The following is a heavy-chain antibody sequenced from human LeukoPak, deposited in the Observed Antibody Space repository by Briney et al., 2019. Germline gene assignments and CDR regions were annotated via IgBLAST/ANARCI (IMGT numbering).Heavy chain of an antibody. Sequence: ASVKVSCKASGYTFTSYDINWVRQATGQGLEWMGWMNPNSGNTGYAQKFQGRVTMTRNTSISTAYMELSGLRSEDTAVYYCASSIVGATDAFDIWGQGTMVTVSS. D-gene: IGHD1-26*01. CDR3: ASSIVGATDAFDI. CDR2: MNPNSGNT. J-gene: IGHJ3*02. CDR1: GYTFTSYD. V-gene: IGHV1-8*01.